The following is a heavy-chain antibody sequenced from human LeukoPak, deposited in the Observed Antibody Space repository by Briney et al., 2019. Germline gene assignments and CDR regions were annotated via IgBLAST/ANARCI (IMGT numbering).Heavy chain of an antibody. D-gene: IGHD3-22*01. CDR3: ARVFEDSSGVDY. J-gene: IGHJ4*02. Sequence: GGSLRLSCAASGFTFSDCYMSWIRQAPGKGLEWVSYISSSSSYTNYADSVKGRFTISRDNAKNSLYLQMNSLRAEDTAVYYCARVFEDSSGVDYWGQGTLVTVSS. V-gene: IGHV3-11*05. CDR2: ISSSSSYT. CDR1: GFTFSDCY.